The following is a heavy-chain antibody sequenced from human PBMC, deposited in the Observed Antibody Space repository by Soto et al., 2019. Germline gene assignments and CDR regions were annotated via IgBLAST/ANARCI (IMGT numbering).Heavy chain of an antibody. J-gene: IGHJ3*02. CDR2: INHSGST. CDR3: ATYRKFLQI. Sequence: ETLSLTCAVYGGSFSGYYWSWIRQPPGKGLEWIGEINHSGSTYYNSSLKSRVTISVDRSKNHFFLNLTSVTAADTAVYYCATYRKFLQIWGQGTKVTVSS. V-gene: IGHV4-34*01. CDR1: GGSFSGYY.